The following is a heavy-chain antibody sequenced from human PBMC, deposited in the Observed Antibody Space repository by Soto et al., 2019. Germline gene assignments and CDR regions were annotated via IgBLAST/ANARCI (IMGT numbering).Heavy chain of an antibody. J-gene: IGHJ6*02. CDR2: ISAYNGKT. CDR3: ARGGDVNYYHGMDV. CDR1: GYTFTSYG. V-gene: IGHV1-18*01. D-gene: IGHD5-12*01. Sequence: QVQLVQSGGEVKKPGASVKLSCTASGYTFTSYGISWVRQAPGHGLEWMGWISAYNGKTNYAQNVQGRVTMTTDTSTRTADMDLRSLRSDDTAVYYGARGGDVNYYHGMDVWGQGTTVTVSS.